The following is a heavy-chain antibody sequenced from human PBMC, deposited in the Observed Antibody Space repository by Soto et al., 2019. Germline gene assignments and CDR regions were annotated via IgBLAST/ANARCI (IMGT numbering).Heavy chain of an antibody. CDR1: GYTFTGYY. CDR2: INPNSGGT. J-gene: IGHJ5*02. V-gene: IGHV1-2*04. CDR3: ARGPKYYDFWSGYNWFDP. Sequence: ASVKVSCKASGYTFTGYYMHWVRQAPGQGLEWMGWINPNSGGTNYAQKFQGWVTMTRDTSISTAYMELSRLRSDDTAVYYCARGPKYYDFWSGYNWFDPWGQGTQVTVSS. D-gene: IGHD3-3*01.